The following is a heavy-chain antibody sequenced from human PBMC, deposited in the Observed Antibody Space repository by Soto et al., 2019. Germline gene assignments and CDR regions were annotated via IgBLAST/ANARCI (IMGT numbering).Heavy chain of an antibody. CDR2: IYPGDSDT. V-gene: IGHV5-51*01. CDR3: ARHPVDYGDFPSYYYGMDV. Sequence: GESLKISCHSSGYSLTSYWFAVVRQLPWQGLEWMGIIYPGDSDTRYSPSFQGQVTISADKSISTAYLRWSSLEASDTAMYYCARHPVDYGDFPSYYYGMDVWGQGTTVTVSS. CDR1: GYSLTSYW. J-gene: IGHJ6*02. D-gene: IGHD4-17*01.